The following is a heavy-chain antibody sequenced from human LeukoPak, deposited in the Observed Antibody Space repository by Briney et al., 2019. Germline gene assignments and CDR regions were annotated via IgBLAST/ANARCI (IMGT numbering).Heavy chain of an antibody. CDR3: ARRGKYYDFWSDPGFDY. J-gene: IGHJ4*02. D-gene: IGHD3-3*01. CDR2: IKQDGSEK. CDR1: GFTFSNYW. V-gene: IGHV3-7*01. Sequence: GGSLRLSCAASGFTFSNYWMSWVRQAPGKGLEWVVNIKQDGSEKYYVDSGKGRFTISRDNGKNSLYLQMNSLRAEDTAVYYCARRGKYYDFWSDPGFDYWGQGTLVAVSS.